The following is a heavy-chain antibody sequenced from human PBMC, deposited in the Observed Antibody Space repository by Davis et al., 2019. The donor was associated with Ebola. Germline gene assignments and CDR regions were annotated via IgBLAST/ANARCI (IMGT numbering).Heavy chain of an antibody. V-gene: IGHV4-39*07. Sequence: PSETLSLTCTVSGGSIRDYTHYWAWIRQPPGKGLEWIATIYYSGSTYFNPSLTSRVSISLDASMNQFSLKLTSLTAADTAIYYCATNSSSSPWFDPWGQGKMVIVSS. J-gene: IGHJ5*02. CDR3: ATNSSSSPWFDP. CDR2: IYYSGST. D-gene: IGHD6-6*01. CDR1: GGSIRDYTHY.